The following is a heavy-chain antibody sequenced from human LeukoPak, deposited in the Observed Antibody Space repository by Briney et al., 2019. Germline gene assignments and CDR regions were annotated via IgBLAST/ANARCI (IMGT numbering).Heavy chain of an antibody. J-gene: IGHJ4*02. D-gene: IGHD3-16*02. CDR1: GFTFSNYS. CDR2: ISSSSSYI. V-gene: IGHV3-21*01. CDR3: ARDATYYDYVWGSYRPGIFDY. Sequence: PGGSLRLSCAASGFTFSNYSMKWVRQAPGKGLEWVSSISSSSSYIYYADSVKGRFTISRDNAKNSLYLQMNSLRAEDTAVYYCARDATYYDYVWGSYRPGIFDYWGQGTLVTVSS.